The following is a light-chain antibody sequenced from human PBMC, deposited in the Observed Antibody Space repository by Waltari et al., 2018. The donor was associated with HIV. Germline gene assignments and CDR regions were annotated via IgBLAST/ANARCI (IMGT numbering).Light chain of an antibody. Sequence: SALTQPASVSGSPGQSITISCTGTSSDVGAYNLVSWYQQHPGKAPKFIIYEVNKRPSEVSIRFSGSKSGNTASLTISGLQAEVEADYYCCSYAGRSTLEVFGGGTKVTVL. J-gene: IGLJ2*01. V-gene: IGLV2-23*02. CDR3: CSYAGRSTLEV. CDR1: SSDVGAYNL. CDR2: EVN.